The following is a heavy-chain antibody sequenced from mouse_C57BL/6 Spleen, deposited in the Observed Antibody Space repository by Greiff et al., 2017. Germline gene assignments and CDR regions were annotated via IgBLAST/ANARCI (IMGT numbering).Heavy chain of an antibody. CDR2: INPSSGYT. CDR1: GYTFTSYT. CDR3: AGCNLYYYAMDY. Sequence: QVQLQQSGAELARPGASVKMSCKASGYTFTSYTMHWVKQRPGQGLEWIGYINPSSGYTKYNQKFKDKATLTADKSSSTAYMQLSSLTSEDSAVYYCAGCNLYYYAMDYWGQGTSVTVSS. D-gene: IGHD2-1*01. V-gene: IGHV1-4*01. J-gene: IGHJ4*01.